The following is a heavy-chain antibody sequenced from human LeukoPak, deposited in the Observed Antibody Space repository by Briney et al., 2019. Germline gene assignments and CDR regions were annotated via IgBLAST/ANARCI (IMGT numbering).Heavy chain of an antibody. CDR2: ISGSSYYI. CDR3: ARWVGDIVVVPAAYFDY. CDR1: GFTFSSYT. Sequence: GGSLRLSCAASGFTFSSYTINWVRQAPGKGLEWVSSISGSSYYIYYADSVRGRFTISRDNAKNSVYLQMNSLRAEDTAVYYCARWVGDIVVVPAAYFDYWGQGTLVTVSS. D-gene: IGHD2-2*01. J-gene: IGHJ4*02. V-gene: IGHV3-21*01.